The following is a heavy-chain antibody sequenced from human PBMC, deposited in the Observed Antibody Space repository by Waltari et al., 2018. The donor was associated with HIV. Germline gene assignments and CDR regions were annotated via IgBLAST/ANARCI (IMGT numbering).Heavy chain of an antibody. V-gene: IGHV1-69*01. J-gene: IGHJ6*02. CDR2: IIPIFGTA. CDR1: GGTFSSYA. CDR3: AIGYCSGGSCYGLYYYGMDV. D-gene: IGHD2-15*01. Sequence: QVQLVQSGAEVKKPGSSVKVSCKASGGTFSSYAISWVRQAPGQGLEWMGGIIPIFGTANYAQKFQGRVTITADESTSTAYMELSSLRSEDTAVYYCAIGYCSGGSCYGLYYYGMDVWGQGTTVTVSS.